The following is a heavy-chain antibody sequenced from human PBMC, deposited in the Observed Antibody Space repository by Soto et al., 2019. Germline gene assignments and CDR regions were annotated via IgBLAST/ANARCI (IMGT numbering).Heavy chain of an antibody. Sequence: EVQLVQSGAEVKKPGESLRISCKASGYSFATYWIGWVRQMPGKGLEWMGIIYPGDSDIRYSPSFEGQVTISADKSISTAYLQWGSLKASDTAMYYCARRRGSGSYYYYNYGMDVWGQGTTVTVSS. CDR3: ARRRGSGSYYYYNYGMDV. D-gene: IGHD1-26*01. CDR2: IYPGDSDI. CDR1: GYSFATYW. V-gene: IGHV5-51*01. J-gene: IGHJ6*02.